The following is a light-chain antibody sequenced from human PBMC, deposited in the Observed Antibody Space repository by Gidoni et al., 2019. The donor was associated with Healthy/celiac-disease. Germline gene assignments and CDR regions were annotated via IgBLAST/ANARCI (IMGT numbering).Light chain of an antibody. J-gene: IGKJ2*01. CDR3: QQYDNLPPYT. V-gene: IGKV1-33*01. CDR1: QDISNY. CDR2: DAS. Sequence: DIQMTQSPSSLSASVVDRVTITCQASQDISNYLNWYQQKPGKAPKLLIYDASYLETGVPSRFSGSGSWSDFTFTISSLQPEDIATYYCQQYDNLPPYTFGQGTKLEIK.